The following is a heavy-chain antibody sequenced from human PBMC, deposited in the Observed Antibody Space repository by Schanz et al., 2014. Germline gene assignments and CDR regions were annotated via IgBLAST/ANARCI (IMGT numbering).Heavy chain of an antibody. Sequence: QVQLVESGGGVVQPGRSLRLSCAASGFTFNNYAMYWVRQAPGKGLEWVAVISYDGSNIYHADSVQGRFTISRDNSKDTLYLRMNSLRPEDTAVYFCAKELSITMVRGVPDFWGQGTLVTVSS. CDR2: ISYDGSNI. CDR1: GFTFNNYA. V-gene: IGHV3-30*18. D-gene: IGHD3-10*01. J-gene: IGHJ4*02. CDR3: AKELSITMVRGVPDF.